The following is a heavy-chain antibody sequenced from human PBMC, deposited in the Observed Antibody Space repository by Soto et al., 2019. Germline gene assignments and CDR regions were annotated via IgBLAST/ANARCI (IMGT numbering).Heavy chain of an antibody. CDR2: INAGNGNT. Sequence: QVQLVQSGAEEKKPGASVKVSCKASGYTFTSYAMHWVRQAPGQRLEWMGWINAGNGNTKYTQKFQGRVTITTDTSASTAYMELSSLRSEDTAVYDGARGSGVVVTDWGQGTLVTVSS. CDR1: GYTFTSYA. D-gene: IGHD2-2*01. V-gene: IGHV1-3*05. CDR3: ARGSGVVVTD. J-gene: IGHJ4*02.